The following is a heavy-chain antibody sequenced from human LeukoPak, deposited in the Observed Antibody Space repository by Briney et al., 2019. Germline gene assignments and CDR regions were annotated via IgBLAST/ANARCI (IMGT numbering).Heavy chain of an antibody. V-gene: IGHV4-39*01. D-gene: IGHD2-2*03. J-gene: IGHJ4*02. CDR1: GGSISSSSYY. CDR2: IYYSGST. Sequence: PSQTLSLTCTVSGGSISSSSYYWGWIRQPPGKGLEWIGSIYYSGSTYYNPSLKSRVTISVDTSKNQFSLKLSSVTAADTAVYYCARRSQLDSFDYWGQGTLVTVSS. CDR3: ARRSQLDSFDY.